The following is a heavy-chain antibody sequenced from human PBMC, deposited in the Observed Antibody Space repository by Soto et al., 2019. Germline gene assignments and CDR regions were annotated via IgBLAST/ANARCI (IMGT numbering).Heavy chain of an antibody. CDR2: IYYSGST. CDR1: GGSISSGGYY. V-gene: IGHV4-31*03. CDR3: ATYDSSDYYSGSPIGWFDP. D-gene: IGHD3-22*01. J-gene: IGHJ5*02. Sequence: TLSLTCTVSGGSISSGGYYWSWIRQHPGKGLEWIGYIYYSGSTYYNPSLKSRVTISVDTSKNQFSLKLSSVTAADTAVYYCATYDSSDYYSGSPIGWFDPWGQGTLVTVSS.